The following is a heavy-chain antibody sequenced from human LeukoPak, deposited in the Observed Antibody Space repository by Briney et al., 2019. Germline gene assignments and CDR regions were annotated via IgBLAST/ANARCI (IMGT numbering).Heavy chain of an antibody. J-gene: IGHJ3*02. CDR3: ARVKISAFDI. Sequence: PGRSLRLSCAASGFTFSTNGMHWVRQAPGKGLEWVAVIWYDGSNKYYADSVKGRFTISRDNSKNTLYLQMNSLRAEDTAVYYCARVKISAFDIWGQGTMVTVSS. V-gene: IGHV3-33*01. CDR1: GFTFSTNG. CDR2: IWYDGSNK.